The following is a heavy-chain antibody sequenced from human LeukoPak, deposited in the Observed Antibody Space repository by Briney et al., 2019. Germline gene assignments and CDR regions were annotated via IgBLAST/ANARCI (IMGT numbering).Heavy chain of an antibody. J-gene: IGHJ3*02. CDR1: GYTFTSYG. CDR3: ASREYDAFDI. Sequence: GASVKVSCKASGYTFTSYGISWVRQAPGQGLEWMGWINPNSGGTNYAQKFQGRVTMTRDTSISTAYMELSRLRSDDTAVYYCASREYDAFDIWGQGTMVTVSS. D-gene: IGHD2/OR15-2a*01. CDR2: INPNSGGT. V-gene: IGHV1-2*02.